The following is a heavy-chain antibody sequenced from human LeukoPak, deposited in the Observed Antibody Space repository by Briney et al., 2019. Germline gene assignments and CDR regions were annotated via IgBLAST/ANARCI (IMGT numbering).Heavy chain of an antibody. CDR3: ARDGYYYYDSSGYSLPDF. J-gene: IGHJ4*02. CDR2: IYHSGST. V-gene: IGHV4-38-2*02. CDR1: GYSISSGYY. Sequence: SETLSLTCTVSGYSISSGYYWGWIRQPPGKGLEWIGSIYHSGSTYYNPSLKSRVTISVDTSKNQFSLKLSSVTAADTAVYYCARDGYYYYDSSGYSLPDFWGQGTLVTVSS. D-gene: IGHD3-22*01.